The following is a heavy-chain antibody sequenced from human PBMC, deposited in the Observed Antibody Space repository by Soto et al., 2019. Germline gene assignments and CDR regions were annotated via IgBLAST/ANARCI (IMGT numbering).Heavy chain of an antibody. V-gene: IGHV1-18*01. CDR3: ARVGYDIVTGYFSQHFDS. CDR2: INTSNSKT. CDR1: GYTFTSYG. J-gene: IGHJ4*02. D-gene: IGHD3-9*01. Sequence: QVQLEQSGGEVKEPGASVKVSCKASGYTFTSYGISWMRQAPGRGLEWMGWINTSNSKTNYAQKVHGIVTMTTETSTKTVDMELRSLGSDATAIYYCARVGYDIVTGYFSQHFDSWGQGTLVTVTS.